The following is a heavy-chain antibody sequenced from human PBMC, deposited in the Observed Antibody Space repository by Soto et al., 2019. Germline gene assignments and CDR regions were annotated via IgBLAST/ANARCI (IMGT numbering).Heavy chain of an antibody. J-gene: IGHJ6*02. CDR1: GFTFNSYA. D-gene: IGHD3-3*01. Sequence: PGGSLRLSCAASGFTFNSYAMSWVRQAPGKGLKWASAISGSGGSTYYADSVKGRFTISRDNSKNTLYLQMNSLRAEDTAVYYCAKNNDFWSGSVDVWGQGTTVTVSS. V-gene: IGHV3-23*01. CDR2: ISGSGGST. CDR3: AKNNDFWSGSVDV.